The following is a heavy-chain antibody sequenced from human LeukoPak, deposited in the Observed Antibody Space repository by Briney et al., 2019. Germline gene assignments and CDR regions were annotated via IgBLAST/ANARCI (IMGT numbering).Heavy chain of an antibody. J-gene: IGHJ4*02. CDR2: INHSGST. D-gene: IGHD3-9*01. V-gene: IGHV4-34*01. Sequence: GSLRLSCAASGFTVSSNYMSWIRQPPGKGLEWIGEINHSGSTNYNPSPKSRVTISVDTSKNQFSLKLSSVTAADTAVYYCAREGHYDILTGLDYWGQGTLVTVSS. CDR3: AREGHYDILTGLDY. CDR1: GFTVSSNY.